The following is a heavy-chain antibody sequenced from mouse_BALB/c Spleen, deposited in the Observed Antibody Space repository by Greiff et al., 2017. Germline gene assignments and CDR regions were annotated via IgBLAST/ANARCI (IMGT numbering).Heavy chain of an antibody. J-gene: IGHJ2*01. CDR3: ARECYFYYFDY. Sequence: EVQGVESGPGLVKPSQSLSLTCTVTGYSITSDYAWYWIRQFPGNKLEWMGYISYSGSTSYNPSLKSRISITRDTSKNQFFLQLNSVTTEDTATYYCARECYFYYFDYWGQGTTLTVSS. CDR2: ISYSGST. D-gene: IGHD1-1*01. CDR1: GYSITSDYA. V-gene: IGHV3-2*02.